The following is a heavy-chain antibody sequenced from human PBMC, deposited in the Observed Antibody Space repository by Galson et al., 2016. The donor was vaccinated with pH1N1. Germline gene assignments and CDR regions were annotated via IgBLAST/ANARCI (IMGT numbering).Heavy chain of an antibody. Sequence: SVKVFRKASGFMFSTYGFNWVRKAPGQGPEWMGRISGYNGNTIYAQKFQARISMTIDKSTSTVYLDLRSLRFDDTAVYYCAKGTLPGYYDYWGQGTLVTVSS. CDR3: AKGTLPGYYDY. CDR1: GFMFSTYG. D-gene: IGHD3-22*01. V-gene: IGHV1-18*01. CDR2: ISGYNGNT. J-gene: IGHJ4*02.